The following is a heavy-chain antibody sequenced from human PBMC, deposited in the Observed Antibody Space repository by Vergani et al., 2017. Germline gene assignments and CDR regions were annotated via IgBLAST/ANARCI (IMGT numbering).Heavy chain of an antibody. D-gene: IGHD2-2*01. Sequence: EVQLVESGGGLVQPGGSLRLSCAASGSTFSSYAMNWVRQAPGKGLEWVSYISRSSSTIYYADSVKGRFTISRDNAKNSLHLQMNNLRAEDTAVYYCARQNVAAAPSGTSMIVSLFYYMDVWGKGTTVTVSS. CDR3: ARQNVAAAPSGTSMIVSLFYYMDV. V-gene: IGHV3-48*01. J-gene: IGHJ6*03. CDR1: GSTFSSYA. CDR2: ISRSSSTI.